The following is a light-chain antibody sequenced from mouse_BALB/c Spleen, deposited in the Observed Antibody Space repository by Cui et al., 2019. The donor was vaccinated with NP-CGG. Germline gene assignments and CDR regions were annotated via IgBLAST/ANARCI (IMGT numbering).Light chain of an antibody. CDR1: TGAVTTSNY. J-gene: IGLJ1*01. CDR3: ALWYSNHWV. Sequence: QAVVTQESTLTTSPGETVTLTCRSSTGAVTTSNYASWVQEKPDHLFTGLIGGTNNQAPGVPARFSGSLIGDKAALTITGAQTEDEAIYFCALWYSNHWVFGGGTKLTVL. V-gene: IGLV1*01. CDR2: GTN.